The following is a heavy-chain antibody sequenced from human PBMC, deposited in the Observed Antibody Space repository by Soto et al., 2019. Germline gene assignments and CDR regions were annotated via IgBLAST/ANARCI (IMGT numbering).Heavy chain of an antibody. J-gene: IGHJ3*02. CDR2: INPNSGGT. CDR1: GYTFTGYY. Sequence: ASVKVSCKASGYTFTGYYMHWVRQAPGQGLEWMGWINPNSGGTNYAQKFQGWVTMTRDTSISTAYMELSRLRSDDTAVYYCARNHEDSAMSYAFDIWGQGTMVSVSS. V-gene: IGHV1-2*04. D-gene: IGHD2-2*01. CDR3: ARNHEDSAMSYAFDI.